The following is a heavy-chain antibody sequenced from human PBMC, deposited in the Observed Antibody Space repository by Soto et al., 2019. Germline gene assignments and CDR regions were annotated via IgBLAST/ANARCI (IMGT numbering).Heavy chain of an antibody. Sequence: ASVKVSCKVSGYTLTELSMHWVRQAPGKGLEWMGGFDPEDGETIYAQKFQGRVTMTEDKSTDTAYMELSSLRSEDTAVYYCATDLRLICGGDCYNAFDIWGQGTMVTVSS. V-gene: IGHV1-24*01. CDR3: ATDLRLICGGDCYNAFDI. D-gene: IGHD2-21*02. J-gene: IGHJ3*02. CDR1: GYTLTELS. CDR2: FDPEDGET.